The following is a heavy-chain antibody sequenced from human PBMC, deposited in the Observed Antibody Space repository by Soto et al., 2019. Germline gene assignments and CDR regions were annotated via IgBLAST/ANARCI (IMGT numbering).Heavy chain of an antibody. D-gene: IGHD2-15*01. J-gene: IGHJ4*02. Sequence: SETPSHTCTVSGDAVRSGNDHWNWIRQPTGKGLEWXAYXXYXGXXXYXXSLKSRLAIWIDTSKDQFSLTLSSVTAADTAVYYCATLQNGYGGKGSWGQGTLVTAPQ. CDR3: ATLQNGYGGKGS. CDR2: XXYXGXX. V-gene: IGHV4-61*01. CDR1: GDAVRSGNDH.